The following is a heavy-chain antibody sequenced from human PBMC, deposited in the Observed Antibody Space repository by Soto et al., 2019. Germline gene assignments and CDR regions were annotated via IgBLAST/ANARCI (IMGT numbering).Heavy chain of an antibody. CDR1: GFTFSSYG. V-gene: IGHV3-30*18. CDR3: AKDWNYDFWSGPTTYYYFDY. CDR2: ISYDGSNK. J-gene: IGHJ4*02. Sequence: PGGSLRLSCAASGFTFSSYGMHWVRQAPGKGLEWVAVISYDGSNKYYADSVKGRFTISRDNSKNTLYLQMNSLRAEDTAVYYCAKDWNYDFWSGPTTYYYFDYWGQGTLVTVSS. D-gene: IGHD3-3*01.